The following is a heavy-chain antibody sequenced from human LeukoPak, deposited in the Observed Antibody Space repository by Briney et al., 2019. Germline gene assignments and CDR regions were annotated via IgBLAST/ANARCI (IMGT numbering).Heavy chain of an antibody. Sequence: GGSLRLSCAASAFTFSNYGMHWVRQAPGKGLEWVSSISSSSSYIYYADSVKGRFTISRDNAKNSLYLQMNSLRAEDTAVYYCARPRGLWFGELCCWGQGTLVTVSS. CDR1: AFTFSNYG. J-gene: IGHJ4*02. D-gene: IGHD3-10*01. V-gene: IGHV3-21*01. CDR2: ISSSSSYI. CDR3: ARPRGLWFGELCC.